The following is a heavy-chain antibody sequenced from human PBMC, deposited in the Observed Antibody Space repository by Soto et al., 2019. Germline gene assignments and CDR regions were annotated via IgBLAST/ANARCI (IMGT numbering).Heavy chain of an antibody. CDR3: ARYQVTPIDP. Sequence: ESLKISCKGSGYSFTSYWISWVRQMPGKGLEWMGRIDPSDSYTNYSPSFQGHVTISADRSISTAYLQWSSLKASDTAMYYCARYQVTPIDPWGQGTLVTVSS. V-gene: IGHV5-10-1*01. CDR2: IDPSDSYT. D-gene: IGHD2-2*01. CDR1: GYSFTSYW. J-gene: IGHJ5*02.